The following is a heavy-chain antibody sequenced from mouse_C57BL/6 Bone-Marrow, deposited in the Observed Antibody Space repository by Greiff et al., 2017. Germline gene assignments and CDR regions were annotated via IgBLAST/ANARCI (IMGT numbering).Heavy chain of an antibody. D-gene: IGHD2-4*01. Sequence: VQRVESGAELVKPGASVKLSCKASGYIFTEYTIHWVKQRSGQGLEWIGWFYPGSGSIKYNERFKDKATLTADKSYNTVYMELSRLTSEDSAVYFWSRHERYYDYEGYFDYWGQGTTLTVSS. CDR3: SRHERYYDYEGYFDY. J-gene: IGHJ2*01. CDR1: GYIFTEYT. V-gene: IGHV1-62-2*01. CDR2: FYPGSGSI.